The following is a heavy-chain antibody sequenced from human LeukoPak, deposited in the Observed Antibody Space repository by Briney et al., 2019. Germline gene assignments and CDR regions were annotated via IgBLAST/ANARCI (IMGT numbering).Heavy chain of an antibody. CDR2: ISGSGLGT. CDR1: GFTFSRNA. V-gene: IGHV3-23*01. D-gene: IGHD3-22*01. CDR3: AKDANFLRSSGYLIPIDF. J-gene: IGHJ4*02. Sequence: GGSLRLSCAASGFTFSRNAMNWVRQAPGKGLEWVAAISGSGLGTYYADSVKGRFNISRDNSRNTLYLHMNSLRIEDTAFYYCAKDANFLRSSGYLIPIDFWGQGTLVTVSS.